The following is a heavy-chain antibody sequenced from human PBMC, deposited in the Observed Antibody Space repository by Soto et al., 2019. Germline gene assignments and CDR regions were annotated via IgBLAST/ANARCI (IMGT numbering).Heavy chain of an antibody. J-gene: IGHJ4*02. D-gene: IGHD4-17*01. CDR2: IYYTGST. Sequence: QVQLQESGPGLVKPSETLSLTCSVSGSSISPFYWSWIRQSPGKGLEWIGYIYYTGSTKYNPSLKSLVTISVETTKKQFSLRLRSVTAADTAIYYCVRVGGYYGDYPNFDYWGQGTLVTVSS. V-gene: IGHV4-59*01. CDR3: VRVGGYYGDYPNFDY. CDR1: GSSISPFY.